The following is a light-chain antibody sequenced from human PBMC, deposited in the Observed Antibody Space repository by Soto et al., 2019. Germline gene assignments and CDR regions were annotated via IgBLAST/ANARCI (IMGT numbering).Light chain of an antibody. J-gene: IGKJ5*01. V-gene: IGKV3-20*01. CDR2: GAS. CDR1: QSVSSSY. Sequence: EIIVTQSPCTLSLSKGEGATLSCRASQSVSSSYIAWYQQRPGQTPSLLIYGASTRATGIPDRFSGSGSGTHFTLTISRLEPGDFAVYYCQQYGSSSFTFGQGTRLATK. CDR3: QQYGSSSFT.